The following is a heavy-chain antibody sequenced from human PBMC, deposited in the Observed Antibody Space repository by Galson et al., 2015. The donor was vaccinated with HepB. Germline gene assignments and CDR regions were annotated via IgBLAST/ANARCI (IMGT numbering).Heavy chain of an antibody. J-gene: IGHJ3*02. V-gene: IGHV1-46*01. CDR1: GYTFTSYF. Sequence: SVKVSCKASGYTFTSYFINWVRQAPGQGLEWMGKINPSGGSTMYAQKFQGRVTMTRDTSTSTVYMELSNLRSEDTAVYYCARDYGGQFNQWRVQDRALDIWGQGTMVTVSS. CDR2: INPSGGST. D-gene: IGHD6-19*01. CDR3: ARDYGGQFNQWRVQDRALDI.